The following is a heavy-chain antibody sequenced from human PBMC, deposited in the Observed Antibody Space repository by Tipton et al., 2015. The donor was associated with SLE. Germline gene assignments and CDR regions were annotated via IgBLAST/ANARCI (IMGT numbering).Heavy chain of an antibody. V-gene: IGHV3-21*01. CDR1: GFTFSSYG. J-gene: IGHJ4*02. Sequence: QLVQSGGGVVQPGRSLRLSCAASGFTFSSYGMHWVRQAPGKGLEWVSSISSGSSYIYYADSVKGRFTTSRDNAKNSLYLQMNSLRAEDTAVYYCARVGDLDYFDYWGQGTLVTVSS. CDR3: ARVGDLDYFDY. CDR2: ISSGSSYI. D-gene: IGHD3-10*01.